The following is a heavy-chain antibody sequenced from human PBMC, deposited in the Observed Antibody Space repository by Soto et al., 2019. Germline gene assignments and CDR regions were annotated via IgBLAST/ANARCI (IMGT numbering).Heavy chain of an antibody. J-gene: IGHJ6*02. CDR2: IYPGDSDT. D-gene: IGHD3-10*01. Sequence: GESLKISCKGSGYSFTSYWIGWVRQMPGKGLEWMGIIYPGDSDTRYSPSFQGQVTISADKSISTAYLQWSSLKASDTAMYYCARRNYGSGGGYGMDVWGQGTTVTVS. CDR1: GYSFTSYW. V-gene: IGHV5-51*01. CDR3: ARRNYGSGGGYGMDV.